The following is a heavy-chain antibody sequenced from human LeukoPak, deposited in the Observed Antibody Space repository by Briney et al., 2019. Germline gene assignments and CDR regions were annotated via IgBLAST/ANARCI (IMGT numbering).Heavy chain of an antibody. CDR1: GFTFGSYG. V-gene: IGHV3-30*03. CDR2: ISYDGSNK. J-gene: IGHJ4*02. CDR3: ARDGFCTNGVCYRSSDY. D-gene: IGHD2-8*01. Sequence: SGGSLRLSCAASGFTFGSYGMHWVRQAPGKGLEWVAVISYDGSNKYYADSVKGRFTISRDNSKNTLYLQMNSLRAEDTAVYYCARDGFCTNGVCYRSSDYWGQGTLVTVSS.